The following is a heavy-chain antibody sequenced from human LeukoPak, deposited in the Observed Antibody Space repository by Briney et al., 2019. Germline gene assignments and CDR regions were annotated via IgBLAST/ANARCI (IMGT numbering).Heavy chain of an antibody. V-gene: IGHV1-2*02. D-gene: IGHD5-18*01. J-gene: IGHJ4*02. CDR1: GYTFTGYY. CDR3: ARDLLGYSYGLDY. CDR2: INPNSGGT. Sequence: ASVKVSCKASGYTFTGYYMHWVRQAPGQGLEWMGWINPNSGGTNYAQKFQGRVTMTRDTSISTAYMELSRLRSDDTAVYYCARDLLGYSYGLDYWGQGTLVTVSS.